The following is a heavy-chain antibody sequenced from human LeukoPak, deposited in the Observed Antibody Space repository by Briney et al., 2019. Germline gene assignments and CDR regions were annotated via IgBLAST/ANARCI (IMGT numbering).Heavy chain of an antibody. D-gene: IGHD6-19*01. CDR3: AKDHGDSSGWEDY. CDR1: GFTFSSYG. J-gene: IGHJ4*02. CDR2: ISYDGSNK. V-gene: IGHV3-30*18. Sequence: GGSLRLSCAASGFTFSSYGMHWVRQAPGKGLEWVAVISYDGSNKYYADSVKGRFTISRDNSKNTLYLQMNSLRAEDTAVYYCAKDHGDSSGWEDYWGQGTLVTVSS.